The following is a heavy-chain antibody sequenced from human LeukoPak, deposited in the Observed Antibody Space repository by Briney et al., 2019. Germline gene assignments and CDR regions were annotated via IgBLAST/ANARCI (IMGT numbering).Heavy chain of an antibody. CDR3: ARGDTQSKYRQFDS. D-gene: IGHD3-16*02. Sequence: GGSLRLSCAASGFTFDTYWMSWVRQAPGKGLEWVANIKQDGSEKDYVDSVKGRFTISRDNAKNSLYLQMNSLRAEDAGVYYCARGDTQSKYRQFDSWGQGSLVIVSS. J-gene: IGHJ4*02. CDR2: IKQDGSEK. V-gene: IGHV3-7*04. CDR1: GFTFDTYW.